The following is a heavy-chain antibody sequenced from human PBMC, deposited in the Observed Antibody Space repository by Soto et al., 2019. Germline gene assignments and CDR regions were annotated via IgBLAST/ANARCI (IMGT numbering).Heavy chain of an antibody. CDR3: ARHVTHYDILTGYQPNNWFDP. V-gene: IGHV4-59*08. J-gene: IGHJ5*02. Sequence: SVTLSLTCTVSGGSISSYYWSWIRQPPGKGLEWIGYIYYSGSTNYNPSLKSRVTISVDTSKNQFSLKLSSVTAADTAVYYCARHVTHYDILTGYQPNNWFDPWGQGTLVTVSS. D-gene: IGHD3-9*01. CDR2: IYYSGST. CDR1: GGSISSYY.